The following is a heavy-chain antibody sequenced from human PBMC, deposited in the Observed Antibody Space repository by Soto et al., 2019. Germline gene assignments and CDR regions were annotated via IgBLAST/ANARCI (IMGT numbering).Heavy chain of an antibody. D-gene: IGHD4-17*01. J-gene: IGHJ4*02. CDR3: AREMAMTTVTSPAY. CDR2: VSPKSGGT. V-gene: IGHV1-2*02. Sequence: ASVKVSCKASGYTFTGYYIHWVRQAPGQGLEWMGWVSPKSGGTNYVEKFQGRVTMTRDTTISTAYMEMRGLRSDDTAVYYCAREMAMTTVTSPAYWGQGTLVTSPQ. CDR1: GYTFTGYY.